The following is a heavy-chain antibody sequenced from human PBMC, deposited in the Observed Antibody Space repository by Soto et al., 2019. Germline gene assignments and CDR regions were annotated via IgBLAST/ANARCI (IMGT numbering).Heavy chain of an antibody. CDR2: INPSGGST. V-gene: IGHV1-46*01. CDR1: GYTFTSYY. J-gene: IGHJ6*02. D-gene: IGHD5-12*01. Sequence: ASVQVSCKASGYTFTSYYMHWVRQAPGQGFEWMGIINPSGGSTSYAQKFQGRVTMTRDTSTSTVYMELSSLRSEDTAVYYCARLGLVATDYYYYGMDVWGQGTTVTVSS. CDR3: ARLGLVATDYYYYGMDV.